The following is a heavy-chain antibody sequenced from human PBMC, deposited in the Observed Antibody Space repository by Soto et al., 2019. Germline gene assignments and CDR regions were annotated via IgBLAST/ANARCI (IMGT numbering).Heavy chain of an antibody. Sequence: SETLSLTCTVSGGSICSSSYYWGWIRQPPGKGLEWIGSIYYSGSTYYNPSLKSRVTISVDTSKNQFSLKLSSVTAADTAVYYCAGPIARERYSGYVDNCFDLWGQGTLVTVSS. J-gene: IGHJ5*02. D-gene: IGHD5-12*01. CDR1: GGSICSSSYY. CDR3: AGPIARERYSGYVDNCFDL. V-gene: IGHV4-39*01. CDR2: IYYSGST.